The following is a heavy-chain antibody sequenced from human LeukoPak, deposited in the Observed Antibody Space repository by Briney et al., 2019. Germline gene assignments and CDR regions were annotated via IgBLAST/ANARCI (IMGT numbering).Heavy chain of an antibody. CDR3: ARVHCSGRGCFQRYDGFHI. J-gene: IGHJ3*02. Sequence: GGSLRLSCAASGFTFSSYSMNWVRQAPGKGLEWVSYISSSSSTIYYADAVKGRFTISRDNAKNSLYLQMNSLRAEDTAVYYCARVHCSGRGCFQRYDGFHIWGQGTVVTVSS. D-gene: IGHD2-15*01. CDR2: ISSSSSTI. CDR1: GFTFSSYS. V-gene: IGHV3-48*04.